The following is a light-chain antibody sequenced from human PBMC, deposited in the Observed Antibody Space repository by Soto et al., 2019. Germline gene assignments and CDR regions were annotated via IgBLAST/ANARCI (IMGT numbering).Light chain of an antibody. V-gene: IGKV3-20*01. CDR1: QNLRSS. CDR3: QQYGTSEII. Sequence: EVVLTQSPGTLSLSTGERATLSCRASQNLRSSLAWYQQKPGQAPRLLIFGASIRDTGIPDRFSGSGSGTDFTLTITRLEPEDFAVFYCQQYGTSEIIFGQGTRLEIK. CDR2: GAS. J-gene: IGKJ5*01.